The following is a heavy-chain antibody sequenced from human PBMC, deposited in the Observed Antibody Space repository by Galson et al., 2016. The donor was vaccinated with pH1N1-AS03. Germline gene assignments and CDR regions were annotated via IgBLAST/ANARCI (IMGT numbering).Heavy chain of an antibody. CDR3: ARSTHVNEGLDF. CDR2: IFWDGET. J-gene: IGHJ4*02. Sequence: PALVKPTQTLTLTCSFSGFSLSTGGVHVAWIRQPPGKALEWLALIFWDGETRYRPSLTSRLTITKDTSKNEVVLPMTNMDPVDTATYYCARSTHVNEGLDFWGQGTLVTVSS. CDR1: GFSLSTGGVH. V-gene: IGHV2-5*02. D-gene: IGHD2-8*01.